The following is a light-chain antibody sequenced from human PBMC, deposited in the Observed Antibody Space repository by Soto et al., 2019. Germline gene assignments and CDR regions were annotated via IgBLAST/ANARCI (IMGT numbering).Light chain of an antibody. CDR2: CAS. J-gene: IGKJ1*01. V-gene: IGKV3-15*01. Sequence: ETVMTQSPGTLSVSPGERSTLSCMASQSVSSNLAWYEQKPGKAPRLPIYCASTRATGIPARFSGSGSGTESTLTISSLPSEDFEIYYCQQYNHWPRTFGQGTKVDIK. CDR1: QSVSSN. CDR3: QQYNHWPRT.